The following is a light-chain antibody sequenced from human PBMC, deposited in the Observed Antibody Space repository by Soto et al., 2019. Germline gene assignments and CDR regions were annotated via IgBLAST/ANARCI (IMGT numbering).Light chain of an antibody. CDR3: QRYNNWPRT. Sequence: EVVMTQSPATLSVSPGERGTLSCRASQSVSTNLAWYQQRPGQAPILLIYGTSTRATGIPARFSGSGSGTEFTLTISSLQSEDFAVYYCQRYNNWPRTFGQGTKVEIK. CDR1: QSVSTN. J-gene: IGKJ1*01. V-gene: IGKV3-15*01. CDR2: GTS.